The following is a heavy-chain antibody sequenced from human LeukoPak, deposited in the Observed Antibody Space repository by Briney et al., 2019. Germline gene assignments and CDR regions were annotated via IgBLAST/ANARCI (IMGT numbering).Heavy chain of an antibody. Sequence: GGSLRLSCAASGFTFSSYAMSWVRQAPGKGLEWVSAISGSGGSTYYADSVKGRFTISRDNSKNTLYLQMNSLRAEDTAVYYCAKSIEPDYYDSSGYYYSGFDYWGQGTLVTVSS. J-gene: IGHJ4*02. CDR2: ISGSGGST. V-gene: IGHV3-23*01. CDR3: AKSIEPDYYDSSGYYYSGFDY. CDR1: GFTFSSYA. D-gene: IGHD3-22*01.